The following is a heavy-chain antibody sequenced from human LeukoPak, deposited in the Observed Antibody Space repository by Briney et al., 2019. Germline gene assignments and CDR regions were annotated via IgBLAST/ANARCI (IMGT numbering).Heavy chain of an antibody. D-gene: IGHD6-19*01. CDR3: ARVGSGGAWFDF. CDR2: VYATGTT. J-gene: IGHJ4*02. V-gene: IGHV4-59*01. Sequence: SETLSLTCTVSSGSLTGYYWSWIRQPPGKGLEWIAYVYATGTTNYNPSLKTRATISMDTSKNQLSLTLTSVTAADTAVYYCARVGSGGAWFDFWGQGTLVSVSS. CDR1: SGSLTGYY.